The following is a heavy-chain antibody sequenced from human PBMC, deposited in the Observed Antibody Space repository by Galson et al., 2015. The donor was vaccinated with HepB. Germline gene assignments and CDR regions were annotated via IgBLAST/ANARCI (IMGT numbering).Heavy chain of an antibody. CDR2: ISAYNGNT. CDR1: GYTFTSYG. V-gene: IGHV1-18*01. Sequence: QSGAEVKKPGASVKVSCKASGYTFTSYGISWVRQAPGQGLEWMGWISAYNGNTNYAQKLQGRVTMTTDTSTSTAYMELRSLRSDDTAVYYCARGRGKYDFWSGRDYYYYYMDVWGKGTTVTVSS. J-gene: IGHJ6*03. D-gene: IGHD3-3*01. CDR3: ARGRGKYDFWSGRDYYYYYMDV.